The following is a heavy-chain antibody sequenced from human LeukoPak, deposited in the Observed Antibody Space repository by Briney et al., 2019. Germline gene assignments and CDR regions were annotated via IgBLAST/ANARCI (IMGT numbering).Heavy chain of an antibody. J-gene: IGHJ4*02. CDR3: AKDGDFWIYYFDY. CDR2: IRYDGSNK. Sequence: GGSLSLSCDGSGLTFSNYWMGWVRQAPGKGLEWVAFIRYDGSNKYYADSVKGRFTISRDNSKNTLYLQMNSLRAEDTAVYYCAKDGDFWIYYFDYWGQGTLVTVSS. CDR1: GLTFSNYW. V-gene: IGHV3-30*02. D-gene: IGHD3-3*01.